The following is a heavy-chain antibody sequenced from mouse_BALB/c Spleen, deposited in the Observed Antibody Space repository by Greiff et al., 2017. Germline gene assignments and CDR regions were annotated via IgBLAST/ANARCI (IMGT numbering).Heavy chain of an antibody. CDR1: GYTFTSYW. CDR2: INPSNGRT. V-gene: IGHV1S81*02. D-gene: IGHD2-3*01. CDR3: ARGDGYYAMDY. Sequence: QVQLKQPGAELVKPGASVKLSCKASGYTFTSYWMHWVKQRPGQGLEWIGEINPSNGRTNYNEKFKSKATLTVDKSSSTAYMQLSSLTSEDSAVYYCARGDGYYAMDYWGQGTSVTVSS. J-gene: IGHJ4*01.